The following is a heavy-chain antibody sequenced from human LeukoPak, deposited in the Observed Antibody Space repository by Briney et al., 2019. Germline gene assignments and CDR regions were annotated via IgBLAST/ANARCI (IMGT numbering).Heavy chain of an antibody. CDR3: AKTRYSSGSPIDY. V-gene: IGHV3-30*18. CDR2: ISYDGSNK. D-gene: IGHD6-19*01. CDR1: GFTFSSYG. J-gene: IGHJ4*02. Sequence: GGSLRLSCAASGFTFSSYGMHWVRQAPGKGLEWVAVISYDGSNKYYADSAKGRFTISRDNSKNTLYLQMNSLRAEDTAVYYCAKTRYSSGSPIDYWGQGTLVTVSS.